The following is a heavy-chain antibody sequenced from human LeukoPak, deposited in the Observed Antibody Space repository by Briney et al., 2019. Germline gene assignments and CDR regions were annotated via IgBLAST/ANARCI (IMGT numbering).Heavy chain of an antibody. Sequence: KPSETLSLTCTVSGGSISSYYWSWIRQPPGKGLEWIGEINHSGSTNYHPSLKSRVTISVDTSKNQFSLRLNSVTAADTAVYYCARLGGAAAGGGAIFDPWGQGTLVTVSS. CDR1: GGSISSYY. V-gene: IGHV4-34*01. J-gene: IGHJ5*02. CDR3: ARLGGAAAGGGAIFDP. CDR2: INHSGST. D-gene: IGHD6-13*01.